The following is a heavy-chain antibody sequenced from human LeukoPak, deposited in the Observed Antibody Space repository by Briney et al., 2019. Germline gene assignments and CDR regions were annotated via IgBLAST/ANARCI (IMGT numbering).Heavy chain of an antibody. Sequence: GRSLRLSCAASGFTFSSYAMRWVRQAPGKGLEWVAVISYDGSNKYYADSVKGRFTISRDNSKNTLYLQMNSLRAEDTAVYYCATNTQQLALFDYWGQGTLITVSS. CDR1: GFTFSSYA. CDR3: ATNTQQLALFDY. V-gene: IGHV3-30-3*01. CDR2: ISYDGSNK. D-gene: IGHD6-13*01. J-gene: IGHJ4*02.